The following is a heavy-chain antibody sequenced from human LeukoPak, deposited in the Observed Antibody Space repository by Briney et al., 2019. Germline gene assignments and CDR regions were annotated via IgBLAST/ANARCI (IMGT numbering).Heavy chain of an antibody. CDR2: ISGSGGST. V-gene: IGHV3-23*01. D-gene: IGHD1-14*01. CDR3: ARAMVWDHGDY. J-gene: IGHJ4*02. Sequence: PGGSLRLSCAASGFTFNISAMSWVRQAPGKGLECVSPISGSGGSTYYADSVKGRFTISRDNSKNTLYLQMNSLRAEDTAVYYCARAMVWDHGDYWGQGTLVTVSS. CDR1: GFTFNISA.